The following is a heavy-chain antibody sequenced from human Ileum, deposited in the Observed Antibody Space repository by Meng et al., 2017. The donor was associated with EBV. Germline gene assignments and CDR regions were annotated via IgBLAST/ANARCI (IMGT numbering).Heavy chain of an antibody. CDR1: NDSLNTGNY. J-gene: IGHJ4*02. CDR3: ARVSGMVRGVTPRRFDY. Sequence: QVQLQESGPGLVRPSEXPFLTCPVPNDSLNTGNYWNWVRQSPGKGLEWIGYVYYTGSANYSPSLKSRVTISLDASKNQFSLMLSAVTAADTAVYYCARVSGMVRGVTPRRFDYWGRGTLVTVSS. V-gene: IGHV4-61*01. D-gene: IGHD3-10*01. CDR2: VYYTGSA.